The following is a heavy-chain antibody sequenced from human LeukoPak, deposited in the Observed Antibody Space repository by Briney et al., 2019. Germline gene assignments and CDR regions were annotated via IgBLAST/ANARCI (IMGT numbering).Heavy chain of an antibody. D-gene: IGHD3-10*01. CDR2: ITGNIYYSGST. V-gene: IGHV4-59*01. CDR3: ARDSRDYGSGSYWDV. Sequence: SETLSLTCTVSGGSISSYYWNWIRQPPGKGLEWIGYITGNIYYSGSTNYNASLKSRVTISLDMSKNQFSLKLSAVTAADTAVYYCARDSRDYGSGSYWDVWGQGTTVTVSS. CDR1: GGSISSYY. J-gene: IGHJ6*02.